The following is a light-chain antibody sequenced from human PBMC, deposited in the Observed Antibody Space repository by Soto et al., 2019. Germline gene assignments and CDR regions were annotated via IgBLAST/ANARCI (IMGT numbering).Light chain of an antibody. J-gene: IGKJ2*01. CDR3: QQYGSSPYT. Sequence: EIVLTQSPGTLSLSPGERATLSCRASQSVSNNYLAWYQQTTGQAPRLLIFAASTRATGIPDRFSGSVSGTDFTLTISRLEPEDFAVYSCQQYGSSPYTFGQGTKLEIK. V-gene: IGKV3-20*01. CDR1: QSVSNNY. CDR2: AAS.